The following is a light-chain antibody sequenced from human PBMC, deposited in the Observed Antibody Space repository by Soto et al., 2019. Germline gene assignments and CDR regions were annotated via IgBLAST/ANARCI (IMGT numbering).Light chain of an antibody. J-gene: IGKJ3*01. CDR3: QQSYSTLLT. CDR1: QSISSY. Sequence: DIQMTQSPSSLSASVGDRVTITCRASQSISSYLNWYQQKPGKAPKLLIYAASSLQSGVPSRFSDSGSGTDFTLTISSLQPEDFATYYCQQSYSTLLTFGPGTKVDIK. CDR2: AAS. V-gene: IGKV1-39*01.